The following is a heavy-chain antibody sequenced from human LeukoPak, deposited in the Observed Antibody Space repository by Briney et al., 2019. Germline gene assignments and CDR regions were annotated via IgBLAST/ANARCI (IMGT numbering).Heavy chain of an antibody. CDR2: ISYDGSNN. CDR3: AREKLDTVYYGMDV. Sequence: GSLRLSCAVSGFTFSSYAMHWVRQAPGKGLEWVAVISYDGSNNYYADSVKGRFTISRDNSKNTLYLQMNSLRAEDTAVYYCAREKLDTVYYGMDVWGQGTTVTVSS. CDR1: GFTFSSYA. D-gene: IGHD5-18*01. V-gene: IGHV3-30-3*01. J-gene: IGHJ6*02.